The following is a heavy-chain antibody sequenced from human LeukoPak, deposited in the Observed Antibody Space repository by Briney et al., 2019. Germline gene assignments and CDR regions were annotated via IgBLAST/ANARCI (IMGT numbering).Heavy chain of an antibody. V-gene: IGHV3-30*03. CDR1: GFIFGGYC. Sequence: GGSLRLSCAASGFIFGGYCMHWVRQAPGKGLDWVTVISHDEKKEYYEDSVKGRFTISRDTPKNTLYLQMNSLRPEDTAVYFCVRGGANPNFAYMDVWGKGTTVTVSS. D-gene: IGHD3-9*01. CDR2: ISHDEKKE. J-gene: IGHJ6*03. CDR3: VRGGANPNFAYMDV.